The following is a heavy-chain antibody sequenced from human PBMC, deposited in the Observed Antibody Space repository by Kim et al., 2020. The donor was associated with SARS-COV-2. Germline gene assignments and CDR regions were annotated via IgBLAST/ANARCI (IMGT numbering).Heavy chain of an antibody. Sequence: GGSLRLSCAASGFTFSTYEMNWVRQAPGKGLEWISYISTSGSTIYYADSVKGRFTISRDNAKSSLSLQMNSLRAEDTPVYYCARSLYCSSTSCFYGMDV. J-gene: IGHJ6*01. CDR1: GFTFSTYE. D-gene: IGHD2-2*01. CDR3: ARSLYCSSTSCFYGMDV. V-gene: IGHV3-48*03. CDR2: ISTSGSTI.